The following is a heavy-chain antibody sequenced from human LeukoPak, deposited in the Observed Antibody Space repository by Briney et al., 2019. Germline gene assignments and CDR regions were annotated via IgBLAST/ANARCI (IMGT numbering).Heavy chain of an antibody. J-gene: IGHJ4*02. V-gene: IGHV6-1*01. Sequence: SQTLSLTCALSGDRVSSNSAGWNWVRQCPSRGLEWLGRTYYRSTRHNDYAGSLKGRISINPDTSKNLFSLHLNSVTPQDTAVYYCAREPHGSGLLFDYWGRGTLLTISS. D-gene: IGHD6-19*01. CDR3: AREPHGSGLLFDY. CDR2: TYYRSTRHN. CDR1: GDRVSSNSAG.